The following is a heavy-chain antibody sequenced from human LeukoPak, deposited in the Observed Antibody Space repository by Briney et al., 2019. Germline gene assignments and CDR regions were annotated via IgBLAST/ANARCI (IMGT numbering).Heavy chain of an antibody. D-gene: IGHD3-16*01. CDR3: ARVKGGNYFDY. V-gene: IGHV3-23*01. Sequence: GGSLRLSCAASGFTFSSYAMTWVRQAPGKGLEWVSAISGSGGNTYYADSVKGRFTISRDNSKNTLYLQMNSLRAEDTAVYYCARVKGGNYFDYWGQGTLVTVSS. J-gene: IGHJ4*02. CDR2: ISGSGGNT. CDR1: GFTFSSYA.